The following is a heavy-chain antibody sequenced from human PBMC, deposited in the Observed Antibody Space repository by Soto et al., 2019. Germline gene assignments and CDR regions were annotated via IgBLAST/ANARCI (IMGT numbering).Heavy chain of an antibody. CDR1: GGSISSGGYY. CDR3: ARVRHPGYYYYYMDV. Sequence: QVQLQESGPGLVKPSQTLSLTCTVSGGSISSGGYYWSWIRQHPGKGLEWIRYIYYSGSTYYNPSLKSRVTISVDTSKNQFSLKLSSVTAADTAVYYCARVRHPGYYYYYMDVWGKGTTVTVSS. D-gene: IGHD1-1*01. V-gene: IGHV4-31*03. J-gene: IGHJ6*03. CDR2: IYYSGST.